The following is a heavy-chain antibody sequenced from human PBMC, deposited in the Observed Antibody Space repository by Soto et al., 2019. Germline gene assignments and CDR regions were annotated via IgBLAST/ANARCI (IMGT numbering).Heavy chain of an antibody. V-gene: IGHV3-66*01. CDR3: ASAGYDILTGYYDY. D-gene: IGHD3-9*01. CDR1: GFTINSNY. J-gene: IGHJ4*02. CDR2: IYSSGST. Sequence: GGSLRLSCAASGFTINSNYMSWVRQAPGKGLEWVSVIYSSGSTYFADSVKGRFTISRDNSKNTLYLQMNSLRAEDTAVYYCASAGYDILTGYYDYWGQGTLVTVSS.